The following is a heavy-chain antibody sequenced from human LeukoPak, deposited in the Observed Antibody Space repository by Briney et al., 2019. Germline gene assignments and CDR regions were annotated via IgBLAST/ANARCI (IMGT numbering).Heavy chain of an antibody. Sequence: ASVKVSCKASGYTFTGYYMHWVRQAPGQGLEWMGRINPNSGGTNYAQKFQGRVTMTRDTSISTAYMELSRLRSDDTAVYYCARVFGGIVGAIKSFDYWGQGTLVTVSS. CDR2: INPNSGGT. D-gene: IGHD1-26*01. CDR3: ARVFGGIVGAIKSFDY. J-gene: IGHJ4*02. CDR1: GYTFTGYY. V-gene: IGHV1-2*06.